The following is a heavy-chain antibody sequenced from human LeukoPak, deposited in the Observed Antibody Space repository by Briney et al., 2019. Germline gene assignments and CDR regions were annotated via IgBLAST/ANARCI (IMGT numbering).Heavy chain of an antibody. Sequence: ASVKVSCKISGYRLTELSMFWVRQAPGKGLEWVGGFGPEDGEPIFAQNFQGRVTLTEDTSTDTTYMELSSLRSDDTAVYYCATTRLDLEVNSISFDHWGQGTLVTVSS. CDR2: FGPEDGEP. CDR3: ATTRLDLEVNSISFDH. CDR1: GYRLTELS. J-gene: IGHJ4*02. D-gene: IGHD2-21*01. V-gene: IGHV1-24*01.